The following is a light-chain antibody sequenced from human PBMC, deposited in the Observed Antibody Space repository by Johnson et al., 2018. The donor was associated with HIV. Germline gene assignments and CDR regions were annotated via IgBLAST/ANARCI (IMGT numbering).Light chain of an antibody. J-gene: IGLJ1*01. CDR3: GTWDNSLIAYV. CDR1: SSNIGNNR. Sequence: QSVLTQPPSVSAAPGQKVTISCSGSSSNIGNNRVSWYQQLPGTAPKLLIYDNNKRPSGIPDRFYGSKSGTSATLGITGLQTGDEADYYCGTWDNSLIAYVFGTGTKATVL. V-gene: IGLV1-51*01. CDR2: DNN.